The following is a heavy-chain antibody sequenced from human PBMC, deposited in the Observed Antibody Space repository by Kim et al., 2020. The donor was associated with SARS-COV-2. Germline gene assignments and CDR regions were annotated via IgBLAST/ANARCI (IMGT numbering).Heavy chain of an antibody. CDR1: GFTFSDYY. CDR2: ITSSGSYT. Sequence: GGSLRLTCAASGFTFSDYYMSWIRQAPGEGLEWVSYITSSGSYTNYADSVKGRFTISRDNAKNSLYMQMNSLRAEDTAVYYCATDHYYYNSAGYSARAFHIWGLGTMVTVSS. D-gene: IGHD3-22*01. V-gene: IGHV3-11*05. CDR3: ATDHYYYNSAGYSARAFHI. J-gene: IGHJ3*02.